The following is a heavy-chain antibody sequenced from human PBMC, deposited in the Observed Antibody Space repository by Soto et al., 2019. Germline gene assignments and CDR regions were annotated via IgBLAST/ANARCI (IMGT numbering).Heavy chain of an antibody. J-gene: IGHJ4*02. D-gene: IGHD6-19*01. CDR3: AKSHTTSGWYVTTDY. CDR1: GFTFGEYA. V-gene: IGHV3-9*01. Sequence: PGGSLRFSCAPSGFTFGEYAMQWFRQAPAHGLEWVAAISWNSRSIDYADSVKGRFTTSRDHAKNSLYLQMNSLRAEDTALYYCAKSHTTSGWYVTTDYWGQGTRVTVSS. CDR2: ISWNSRSI.